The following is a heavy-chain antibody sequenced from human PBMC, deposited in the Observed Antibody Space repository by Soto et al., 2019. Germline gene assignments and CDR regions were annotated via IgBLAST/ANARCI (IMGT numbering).Heavy chain of an antibody. J-gene: IGHJ3*02. CDR3: ARTLAAAGPFVAFDI. V-gene: IGHV2-70*04. CDR1: GFSLSTSGMR. Sequence: GFGPTLVNPTQTLTLTCTFSGFSLSTSGMRVSWIRQPPGKALEWLARIDWDDDKFYSTSLKTRLTISKDTSKNQVVLTMTNMDPVDTATYYCARTLAAAGPFVAFDIWGQGTMVTVSS. D-gene: IGHD6-13*01. CDR2: IDWDDDK.